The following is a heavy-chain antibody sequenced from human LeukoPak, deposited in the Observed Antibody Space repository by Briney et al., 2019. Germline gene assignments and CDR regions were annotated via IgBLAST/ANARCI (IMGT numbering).Heavy chain of an antibody. CDR1: GFTFSNYW. D-gene: IGHD3-10*01. V-gene: IGHV3-7*03. CDR3: ATYYYGSGSYYAHD. J-gene: IGHJ4*02. Sequence: GGSLRLSCAASGFTFSNYWMSWVRQAPGKGLEWVANIKEDGSEKKYVDSVKGRFTISRDNAKNSLYLQMNSLRVEDMAVYYCATYYYGSGSYYAHDWGQGTLVTVSS. CDR2: IKEDGSEK.